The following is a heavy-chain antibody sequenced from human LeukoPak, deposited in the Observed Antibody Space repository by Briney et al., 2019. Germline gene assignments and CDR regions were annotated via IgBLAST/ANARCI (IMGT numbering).Heavy chain of an antibody. D-gene: IGHD3-9*01. Sequence: PGGSLRLSCAASGFTFSSYSMNWVRQAPGKGLEWVSAISGSGGSTYYADSVKGRFTISRDNSKNTLYLQMNSLRAEDTAVYYCASGPPRYFDWAVDYWGQGTLVTVSS. CDR3: ASGPPRYFDWAVDY. J-gene: IGHJ4*02. V-gene: IGHV3-23*01. CDR2: ISGSGGST. CDR1: GFTFSSYS.